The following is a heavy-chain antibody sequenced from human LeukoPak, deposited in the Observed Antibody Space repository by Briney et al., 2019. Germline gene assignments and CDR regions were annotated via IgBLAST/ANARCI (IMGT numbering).Heavy chain of an antibody. D-gene: IGHD1-26*01. V-gene: IGHV3-72*01. CDR3: TRAGDDGSYIDY. CDR2: IRNKVKSYTT. J-gene: IGHJ4*02. CDR1: GFTFSDHY. Sequence: GGSLRLSCAASGFTFSDHYMDWVRQAPGKGLEWVGRIRNKVKSYTTDYAASVRGRFTISRDDSKNSLYLQMNSLRTEDTAVYFCTRAGDDGSYIDYWGQGTLVTVSS.